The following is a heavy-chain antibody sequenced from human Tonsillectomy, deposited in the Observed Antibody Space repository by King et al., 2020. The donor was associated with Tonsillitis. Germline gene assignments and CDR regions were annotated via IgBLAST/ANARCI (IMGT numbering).Heavy chain of an antibody. CDR2: IYYDGSNK. D-gene: IGHD3-3*01. J-gene: IGHJ4*02. Sequence: QVQLVESGGGVVQPGRSLRLSCAASGFTFSSYGMHWVRQAPGKGREWVAVIYYDGSNKYYADSVKGRFTISLENSTNTLILQMNRLRDEETAVYSCAKGVPYLSEYYDFWSGYLYFDYWGQGTLVTVSS. V-gene: IGHV3-30*18. CDR1: GFTFSSYG. CDR3: AKGVPYLSEYYDFWSGYLYFDY.